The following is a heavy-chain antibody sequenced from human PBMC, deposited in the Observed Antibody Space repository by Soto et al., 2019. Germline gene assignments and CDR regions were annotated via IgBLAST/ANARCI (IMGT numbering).Heavy chain of an antibody. CDR2: IAPSDSYT. V-gene: IGHV5-10-1*01. J-gene: IGHJ4*02. Sequence: PGEPLKISCKGSGYSFTSYWISWVRQVPGKGLEWMGRIAPSDSYTNYSPSFQGHVTISADKSISTAYLQWSSLKASDTAMYYCASLPDSSSSGPPFDYCGQGTLVTVSS. CDR1: GYSFTSYW. CDR3: ASLPDSSSSGPPFDY. D-gene: IGHD6-6*01.